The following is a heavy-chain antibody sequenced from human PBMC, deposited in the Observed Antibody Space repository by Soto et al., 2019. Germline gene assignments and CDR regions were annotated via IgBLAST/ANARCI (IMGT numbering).Heavy chain of an antibody. CDR2: IWYDGSNK. CDR3: ARDRNYDFWSGTLVDYYYYYGMDV. V-gene: IGHV3-33*01. D-gene: IGHD3-3*01. CDR1: GFTFSSYG. Sequence: QVQLVESGGCVVQPGRSLRLSCAASGFTFSSYGMHWVRQAPGKGLEWVAVIWYDGSNKYYADSVKGRFTISRDNSKNTLYLQMNSLRAEDTAVYYCARDRNYDFWSGTLVDYYYYYGMDVWGQGTTVTVSS. J-gene: IGHJ6*02.